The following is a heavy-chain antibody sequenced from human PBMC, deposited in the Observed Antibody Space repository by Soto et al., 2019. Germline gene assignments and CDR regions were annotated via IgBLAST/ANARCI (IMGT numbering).Heavy chain of an antibody. D-gene: IGHD2-8*01. CDR1: GGTFSSSA. CDR2: IIPIFGTA. Sequence: QVQLVQSGAEVKKPGSSVKVSCKASGGTFSSSAISWVRQAPGQGLEWMGGIIPIFGTADYAQKFQGRVTITADESTSTADMELSSLRSEDTAVYYCATAVLLMYYYYGMDVCGQGTTVTVSS. V-gene: IGHV1-69*12. CDR3: ATAVLLMYYYYGMDV. J-gene: IGHJ6*02.